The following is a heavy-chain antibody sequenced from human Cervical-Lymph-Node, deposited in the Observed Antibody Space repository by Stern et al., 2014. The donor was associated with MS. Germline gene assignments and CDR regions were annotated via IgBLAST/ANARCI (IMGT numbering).Heavy chain of an antibody. CDR1: GFIFSTSG. CDR3: AKELARRALFDY. J-gene: IGHJ4*02. Sequence: EVQLVESGGGLVQPGGSLRLSCAASGFIFSTSGMSWVRQAPGKGLEWVSSITTSTYYADSVKGRFTISRDNSKNTLYLQMHSLRAEDTAVYFCAKELARRALFDYLGQGTLVTVSS. V-gene: IGHV3-23*04. CDR2: ITTST.